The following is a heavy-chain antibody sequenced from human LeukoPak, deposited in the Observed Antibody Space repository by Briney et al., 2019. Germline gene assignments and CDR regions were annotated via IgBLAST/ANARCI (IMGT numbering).Heavy chain of an antibody. CDR3: GSDQSSGSGSYQDY. D-gene: IGHD3-10*01. CDR1: GYTFATYG. J-gene: IGHJ4*02. CDR2: ISGYNGNT. V-gene: IGHV1-18*01. Sequence: ASVKVSCKASGYTFATYGVSWVRQAPGQGLEWMGWISGYNGNTNYEQKLQARVTLTTDTSTSTAYMELRSLTSDDTAVYYCGSDQSSGSGSYQDYWGQGTLVTFSS.